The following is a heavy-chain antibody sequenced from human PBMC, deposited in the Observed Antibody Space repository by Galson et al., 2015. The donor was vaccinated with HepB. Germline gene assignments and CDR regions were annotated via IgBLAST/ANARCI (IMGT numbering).Heavy chain of an antibody. CDR2: ISYDGSNK. J-gene: IGHJ6*03. CDR1: GFTFSSYG. V-gene: IGHV3-30*18. Sequence: SLRLSCAASGFTFSSYGMHWVRQAPGKGLEWVAVISYDGSNKYYADSVKGRFTISRDNSKNTLYLQMNSLRAEDTAVYYYAKGLQYSYYYYYMDVWGIGTTVTVSS. CDR3: AKGLQYSYYYYYMDV. D-gene: IGHD2-15*01.